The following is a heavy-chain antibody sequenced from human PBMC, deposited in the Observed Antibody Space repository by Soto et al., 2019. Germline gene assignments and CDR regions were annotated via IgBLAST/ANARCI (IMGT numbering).Heavy chain of an antibody. D-gene: IGHD3-3*01. Sequence: ASVKVSCKASGYTFTSYAMHWVRQAPGQRLEWMGWINAGNGNTKYSQKFQGRVNITRDTSASTAYMELSSLRSEDTAVYYCARVSRFAALDAFDIWGQGTMVTVSS. CDR3: ARVSRFAALDAFDI. CDR2: INAGNGNT. V-gene: IGHV1-3*01. J-gene: IGHJ3*02. CDR1: GYTFTSYA.